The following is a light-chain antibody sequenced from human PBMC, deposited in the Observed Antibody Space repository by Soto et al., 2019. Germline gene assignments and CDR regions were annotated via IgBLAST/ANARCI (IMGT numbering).Light chain of an antibody. CDR3: QQYGSSPSIP. CDR1: QSVSSSY. V-gene: IGKV3-20*01. CDR2: GAS. Sequence: EIVLTQSPGTLSLSPGERATLSCRASQSVSSSYLAWYQQNPGQAPRLLIFGASSTATGIPDRFSRSGSGTDFTLTISTLEPEDFAVYYRQQYGSSPSIPFGQGTKLEIK. J-gene: IGKJ2*01.